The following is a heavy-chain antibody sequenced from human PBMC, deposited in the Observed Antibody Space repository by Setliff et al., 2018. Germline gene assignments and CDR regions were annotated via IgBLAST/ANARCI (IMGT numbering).Heavy chain of an antibody. J-gene: IGHJ4*02. CDR1: GGTFSDYH. Sequence: SETLSLTCAAYGGTFSDYHWTWIRQSPEKGLEWLGEINHRGSTNYNPSLKSRVTISIDTSKDQFSLKLISMTAADTAVYYCARGRNIAARLLDSWGQGTLVTVSS. CDR2: INHRGST. V-gene: IGHV4-34*01. D-gene: IGHD6-6*01. CDR3: ARGRNIAARLLDS.